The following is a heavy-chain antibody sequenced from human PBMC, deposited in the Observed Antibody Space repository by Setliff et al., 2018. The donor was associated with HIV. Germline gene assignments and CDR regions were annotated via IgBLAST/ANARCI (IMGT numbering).Heavy chain of an antibody. Sequence: PSETLSLTCAVYGGSFGVSYWAWIRQPPGKGLEWIGEINHSGITNSSPALRSRVTISVDTSKRQLSLKLSSVTAADTAIYFCARASFYFESSRYYSTVSGFDYWGQGTLGTSPQ. J-gene: IGHJ4*02. CDR2: INHSGIT. CDR1: GGSFGVSY. D-gene: IGHD3-22*01. V-gene: IGHV4-34*01. CDR3: ARASFYFESSRYYSTVSGFDY.